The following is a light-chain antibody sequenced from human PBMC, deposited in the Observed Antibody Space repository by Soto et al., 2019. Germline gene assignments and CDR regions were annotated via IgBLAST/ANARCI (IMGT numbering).Light chain of an antibody. V-gene: IGKV2-30*01. CDR1: QSLVYSDGNTY. CDR3: MQGTHWPWT. CDR2: KVS. J-gene: IGKJ1*01. Sequence: DVVMTQSPLSLPVTLGQPASISCRSSQSLVYSDGNTYWNWFQQRPGQSPRRLIYKVSNRDSGVPDRFSGSGSGTDFTLKISRVEAEDLGVYYCMQGTHWPWTFGQGTKVEIK.